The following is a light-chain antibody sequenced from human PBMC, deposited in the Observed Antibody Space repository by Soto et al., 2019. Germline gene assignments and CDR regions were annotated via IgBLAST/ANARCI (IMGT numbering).Light chain of an antibody. Sequence: FFTQYPCTLSLSPWEIVTLLYLASQSVSSTSLAWYQQKPGQTPRLLIYGASSRATGTPDRISGGGSGTHFTLTISRLEPEDFAVYYCQHYVTSSITFGQGTRLEIK. J-gene: IGKJ5*01. CDR1: QSVSSTS. V-gene: IGKV3-20*01. CDR2: GAS. CDR3: QHYVTSSIT.